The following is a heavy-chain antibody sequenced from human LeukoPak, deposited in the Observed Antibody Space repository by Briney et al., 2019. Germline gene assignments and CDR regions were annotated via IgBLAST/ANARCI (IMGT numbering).Heavy chain of an antibody. J-gene: IGHJ4*02. V-gene: IGHV3-30*18. Sequence: GGSLRLSCAASGFTFSSYGMHWVRQAPGKGLEWVAVISYDGSNKYYVDSVKGRFTISRDNSKNTLYLQMNSLRAEDTAVYFCAKEGDPLGVTAHFDYWGQGTLVTVSS. D-gene: IGHD2-21*02. CDR1: GFTFSSYG. CDR2: ISYDGSNK. CDR3: AKEGDPLGVTAHFDY.